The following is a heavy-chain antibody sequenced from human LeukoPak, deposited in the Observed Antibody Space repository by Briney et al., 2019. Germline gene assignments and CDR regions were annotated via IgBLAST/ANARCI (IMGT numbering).Heavy chain of an antibody. D-gene: IGHD3-9*01. CDR1: GFTFTTYS. CDR2: ISSSTI. V-gene: IGHV3-48*01. J-gene: IGHJ4*02. Sequence: GGSLRLSCAASGFTFTTYSMNWVRQAPGKGLEWLSYISSSTIDYADSVKGRFTISRDNVKNSLYLQMNSLRAEDTAVYYCARDSDWAFDYWGQGTLVTVSS. CDR3: ARDSDWAFDY.